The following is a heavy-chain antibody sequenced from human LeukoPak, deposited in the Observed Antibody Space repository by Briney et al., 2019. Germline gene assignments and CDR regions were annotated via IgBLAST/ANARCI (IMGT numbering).Heavy chain of an antibody. CDR1: GGSFSGYY. Sequence: SETLSLTCAVYGGSFSGYYWSWIRQPPGKGLEWIGEINHSGSTNYNPSLKSRVTISVDTSKNQFSLKLSSVTAADTAVYYCARLGYYGSGSYRRWFDPWGQGTLVTVSS. CDR2: INHSGST. D-gene: IGHD3-10*01. CDR3: ARLGYYGSGSYRRWFDP. J-gene: IGHJ5*02. V-gene: IGHV4-34*01.